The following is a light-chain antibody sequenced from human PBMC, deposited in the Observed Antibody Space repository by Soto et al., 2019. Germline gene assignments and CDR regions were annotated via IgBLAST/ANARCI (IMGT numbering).Light chain of an antibody. CDR2: WAS. V-gene: IGKV4-1*01. CDR1: QSVLYSSNNKNY. Sequence: DIVMTQSPDSLAVSLGERATINCKSSQSVLYSSNNKNYLAWYQQKPGQPPKLLIYWASTRESGVPDRFSGSGSGTDFTLAISRLEPEDFAVYYCQQYGNSLWTFGQGTKVEIK. J-gene: IGKJ1*01. CDR3: QQYGNSLWT.